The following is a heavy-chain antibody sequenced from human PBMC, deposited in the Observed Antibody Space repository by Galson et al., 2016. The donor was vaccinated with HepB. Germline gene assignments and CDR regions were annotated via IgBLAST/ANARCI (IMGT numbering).Heavy chain of an antibody. V-gene: IGHV4-39*01. J-gene: IGHJ4*02. CDR1: GGSISRSSYS. D-gene: IGHD4-17*01. CDR2: FYYSGRT. Sequence: SETLSLTCTVSGGSISRSSYSWGWFRQPPGKGLEWIGTFYYSGRTYYKPSLKSRVTISVDASKNQFSLKMTSVTAADTAVYYCARGMTTVTTDYWGQGTLVTVSS. CDR3: ARGMTTVTTDY.